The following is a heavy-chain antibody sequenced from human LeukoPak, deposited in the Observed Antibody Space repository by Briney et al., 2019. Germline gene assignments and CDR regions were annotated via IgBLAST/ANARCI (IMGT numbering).Heavy chain of an antibody. Sequence: GESLKISCKGSGFNFTAYWIAWVRQMPGKGLEWMGISHPINSDTRYSPSFQGQVTISADKSSSTAYLQWNSLKASDTAMYYCARHQYYYDSSGNYGWFDSWGQGTLVTVSS. CDR1: GFNFTAYW. V-gene: IGHV5-51*01. CDR2: SHPINSDT. CDR3: ARHQYYYDSSGNYGWFDS. J-gene: IGHJ5*01. D-gene: IGHD3-22*01.